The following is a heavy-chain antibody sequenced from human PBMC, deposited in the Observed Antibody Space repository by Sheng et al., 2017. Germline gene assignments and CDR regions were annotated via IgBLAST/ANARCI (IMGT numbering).Heavy chain of an antibody. CDR3: AKGFRYSGSYDAFDI. Sequence: EVQLVESGGGLVQPGRSLRLSCAASGFTFDDYAMHWVRQAPGKGLEWVSGISWNSGSIGYADSVKGRFTISRDNAKNSLYLQMNSLRAEDMALYYCAKGFRYSGSYDAFDIWGQRDNGHRLF. CDR1: GFTFDDYA. J-gene: IGHJ3*02. CDR2: ISWNSGSI. D-gene: IGHD1-26*01. V-gene: IGHV3-9*03.